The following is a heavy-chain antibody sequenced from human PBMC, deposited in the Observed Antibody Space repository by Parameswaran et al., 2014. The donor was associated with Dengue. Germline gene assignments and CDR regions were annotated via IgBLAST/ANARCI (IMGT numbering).Heavy chain of an antibody. V-gene: IGHV3-21*01. J-gene: IGHJ6*02. CDR2: ISSSSSYI. D-gene: IGHD4-11*01. CDR3: ARDIETVTKGQVYYYYGMDV. Sequence: KWIRQPPGKGLEWVSSISSSSSYIYYADSVKGRFTISRDNAKNSLYLQMNSLRAEDTAVYYCARDIETVTKGQVYYYYGMDVWGQGTTVTVSS.